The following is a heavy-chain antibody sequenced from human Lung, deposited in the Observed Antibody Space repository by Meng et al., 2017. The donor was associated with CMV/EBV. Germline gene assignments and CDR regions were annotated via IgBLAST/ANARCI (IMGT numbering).Heavy chain of an antibody. V-gene: IGHV3-7*04. Sequence: DCVQPVQSLILHFAASGFSSSRYWMNWSRQAPWKGLEWVANTNDDGSKKYYVDSVKGRFTISRDNAKNSLYLQMNSLRVEDTAIYYCGGVGIGYWGQGTLVTVSS. D-gene: IGHD3-10*01. J-gene: IGHJ4*02. CDR1: GFSSSRYW. CDR2: TNDDGSKK. CDR3: GGVGIGY.